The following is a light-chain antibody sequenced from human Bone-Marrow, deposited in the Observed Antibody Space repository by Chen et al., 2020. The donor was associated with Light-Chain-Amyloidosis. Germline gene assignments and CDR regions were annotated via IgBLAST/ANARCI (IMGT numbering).Light chain of an antibody. Sequence: QSVLTQPPSASGTPGQRVTISCSGGSSNIGSNYVYWYQQLPGTAPQLLIYKNNQRPSGVPARFSGPKSGTSASLAIRGVRSEDEAAYHFAAWDATLSGPVFGGGTKVTVL. CDR3: AAWDATLSGPV. V-gene: IGLV1-47*01. CDR1: SSNIGSNY. J-gene: IGLJ3*02. CDR2: KNN.